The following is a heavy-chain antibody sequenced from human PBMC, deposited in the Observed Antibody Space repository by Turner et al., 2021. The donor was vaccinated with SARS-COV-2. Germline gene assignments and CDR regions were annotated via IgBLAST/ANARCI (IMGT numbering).Heavy chain of an antibody. D-gene: IGHD6-13*01. Sequence: QVQLVQSGAEVKKPGASVKVSCKTSGYTFTNYYMHWVRQAPGQGLEWMGWVNPNSGGTNYALRFQGRVTMTSDTSNTTAYMELNSLRSDDTAVYYCAKVVLQGIPNFDFWGQGTLVTVSS. CDR2: VNPNSGGT. J-gene: IGHJ4*02. V-gene: IGHV1-2*02. CDR3: AKVVLQGIPNFDF. CDR1: GYTFTNYY.